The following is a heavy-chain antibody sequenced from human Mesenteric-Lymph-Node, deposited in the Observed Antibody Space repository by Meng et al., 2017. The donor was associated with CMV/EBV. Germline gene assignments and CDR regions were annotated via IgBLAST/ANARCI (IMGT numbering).Heavy chain of an antibody. V-gene: IGHV3-53*01. D-gene: IGHD3-10*01. J-gene: IGHJ3*02. CDR1: GFLVSSYY. CDR2: TYGGETT. Sequence: GGSLRLSCAGSGFLVSSYYMTWVRQAPGKGLEWVSVTYGGETTNYADSVTGRFTVSRDNSKNTLYLQMSSLRAEDTAVYYCAKLDGRSIMVRGVINDAFDIWGQGTMVTVSS. CDR3: AKLDGRSIMVRGVINDAFDI.